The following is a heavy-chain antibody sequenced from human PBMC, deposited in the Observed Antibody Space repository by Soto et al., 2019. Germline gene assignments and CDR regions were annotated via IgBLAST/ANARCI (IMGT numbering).Heavy chain of an antibody. Sequence: SETLSLTCAVYGGSFSGYYWSWILQPPGKGLEWIGEINHSGSTNYNPSLKSRVTISVDTSKNQFSLKLSSVTAADTAVYYCARVGVYGDYDYYYGMDVWGQGTTVTVSS. CDR2: INHSGST. CDR3: ARVGVYGDYDYYYGMDV. D-gene: IGHD4-17*01. CDR1: GGSFSGYY. V-gene: IGHV4-34*01. J-gene: IGHJ6*02.